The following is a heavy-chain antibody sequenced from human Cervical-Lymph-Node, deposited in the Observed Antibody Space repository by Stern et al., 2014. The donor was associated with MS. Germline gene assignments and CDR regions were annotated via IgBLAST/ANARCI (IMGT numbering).Heavy chain of an antibody. CDR3: ARWGLHKPLDY. CDR2: INPNDGDT. J-gene: IGHJ4*02. D-gene: IGHD2-21*02. V-gene: IGHV1-46*01. Sequence: QVQLVQSGADVKRSGASVTLSCKASGYSFTDYYIQWVRQAPGQALEWMGMINPNDGDTGYAPRFQGRVTLTRDTSTNTAYIQLSSLRSDDTAVYFCARWGLHKPLDYWGQGTLVTVSS. CDR1: GYSFTDYY.